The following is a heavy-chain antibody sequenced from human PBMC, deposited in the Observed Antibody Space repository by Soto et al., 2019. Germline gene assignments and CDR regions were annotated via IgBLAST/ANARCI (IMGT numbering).Heavy chain of an antibody. CDR2: IYFSGST. CDR1: GGSMTNNY. J-gene: IGHJ4*02. CDR3: ARGGWYNDY. D-gene: IGHD6-19*01. Sequence: QVQLQESGPGLVKPSETLSLTCTVSGGSMTNNYWSWIRQPPGKRLESIGYIYFSGSTNYNPSLMSRVTIEVDTSKNQFSLKLNSVTAADTAVYYCARGGWYNDYWGQGALVTVSS. V-gene: IGHV4-59*01.